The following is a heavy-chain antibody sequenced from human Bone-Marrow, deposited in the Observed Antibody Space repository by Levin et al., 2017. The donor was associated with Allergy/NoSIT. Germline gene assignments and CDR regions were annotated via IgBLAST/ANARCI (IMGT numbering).Heavy chain of an antibody. CDR2: ISYDGSNK. J-gene: IGHJ5*02. D-gene: IGHD2-2*01. V-gene: IGHV3-30-3*01. CDR1: GFTFSSYA. CDR3: ARAYCSSTSCPPMFDP. Sequence: GGSLRLSCAASGFTFSSYAMHWVRQAPGKGLEWVAVISYDGSNKYYADSVKGRFTISRDNSKNTLYLQMNSLRAEDTAVYYCARAYCSSTSCPPMFDPWGQGTQVTVSS.